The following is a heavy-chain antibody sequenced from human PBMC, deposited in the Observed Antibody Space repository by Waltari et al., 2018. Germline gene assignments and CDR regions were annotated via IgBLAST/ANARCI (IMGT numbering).Heavy chain of an antibody. CDR1: GFTFRSYG. J-gene: IGHJ6*02. D-gene: IGHD2-15*01. V-gene: IGHV3-30*03. CDR2: ISKDGNNK. CDR3: TSCSGGSCYYYGMDV. Sequence: QVQLVESGGGVVQPGSPLRLSCAASGFTFRSYGLHWVGLVPGKGLEWVAVISKDGNNKYYVDSVKGRFTVSRDNSKNTVYLQMNSLRGEDTAVYYCTSCSGGSCYYYGMDVWGQGTTVTVSS.